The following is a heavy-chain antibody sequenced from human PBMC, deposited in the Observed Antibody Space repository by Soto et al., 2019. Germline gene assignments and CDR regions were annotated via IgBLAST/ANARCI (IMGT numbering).Heavy chain of an antibody. V-gene: IGHV2-5*02. D-gene: IGHD3-22*01. CDR2: IYWDDDK. Sequence: QITLKESGPTLVKPTQTLTLTCTFSGFSLSTRGVGVGWIRQPPGKALEWLALIYWDDDKRYSPSLKSRLTTSKDTSKNQVVITIPNMDPVDTATYYCAQRRSTYYYDSTYDPWGQGTLVTVSS. CDR1: GFSLSTRGVG. J-gene: IGHJ5*02. CDR3: AQRRSTYYYDSTYDP.